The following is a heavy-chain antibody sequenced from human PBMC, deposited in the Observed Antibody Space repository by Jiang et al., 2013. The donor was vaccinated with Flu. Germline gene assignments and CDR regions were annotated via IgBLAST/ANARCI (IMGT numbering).Heavy chain of an antibody. V-gene: IGHV4-61*02. CDR2: IYTSGST. CDR1: GGSISSGSYY. J-gene: IGHJ4*02. Sequence: GPGLVKPSQTLSLTCTVSGGSISSGSYYWSWIRQPAGKGLEWIGRIYTSGSTNYNPSLKSRVTISVDTSKNQFSLKLSSVTAADTAVYYCARGYSSGWSSKPYYFDYWGQGTLVTVSS. CDR3: ARGYSSGWSSKPYYFDY. D-gene: IGHD6-19*01.